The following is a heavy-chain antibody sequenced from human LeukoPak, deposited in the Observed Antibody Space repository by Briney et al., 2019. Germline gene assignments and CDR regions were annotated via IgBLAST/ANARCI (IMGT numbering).Heavy chain of an antibody. Sequence: TSGSTNYNPSLKSRVTMSVDTSKNQFSLKLSSVTAADTAVYYCARARLYSSSPGRLPFFDYWGQGTLVTVSS. J-gene: IGHJ4*02. CDR3: ARARLYSSSPGRLPFFDY. D-gene: IGHD6-6*01. CDR2: TSGST. V-gene: IGHV4-4*07.